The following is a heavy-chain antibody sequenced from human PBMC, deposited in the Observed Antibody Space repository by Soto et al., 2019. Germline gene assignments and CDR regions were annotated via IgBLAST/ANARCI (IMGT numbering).Heavy chain of an antibody. CDR2: IGTDTVTK. J-gene: IGHJ3*02. CDR1: GFTFSAHT. Sequence: PGGSLRLSCAASGFTFSAHTMTWVRQAPGKGLEWVSYIGTDTVTKHYPDSVRGRFTISRDNAKNSLYLQMNSLRAEDTAVYYCARDRSDSSRADSFDIWGQGTMVT. CDR3: ARDRSDSSRADSFDI. D-gene: IGHD6-25*01. V-gene: IGHV3-48*01.